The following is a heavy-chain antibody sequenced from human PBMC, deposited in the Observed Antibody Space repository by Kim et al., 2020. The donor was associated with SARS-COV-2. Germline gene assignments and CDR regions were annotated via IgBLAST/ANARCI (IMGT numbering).Heavy chain of an antibody. D-gene: IGHD2-8*02. CDR1: GFDFSSNW. Sequence: GGSLRLSCAASGFDFSSNWMMWVRQAPGKGLEWVANINRGGSRIHYVDSVKGRFTISRDDVKNSLYLQMNSLRSEDTAIYYCMRGPTYGILADHFNLWG. CDR2: INRGGSRI. J-gene: IGHJ2*01. V-gene: IGHV3-7*03. CDR3: MRGPTYGILADHFNL.